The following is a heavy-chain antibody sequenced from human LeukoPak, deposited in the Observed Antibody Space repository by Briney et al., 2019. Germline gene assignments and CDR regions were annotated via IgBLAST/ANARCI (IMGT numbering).Heavy chain of an antibody. J-gene: IGHJ4*02. CDR3: ARSYRWLGELLSPFDY. V-gene: IGHV3-11*01. Sequence: NSGGSLRLSCAASGFTFSDYYMSWIRQAPGKGLEWVSYISSSGSTIYYADSVQGRFTISRDNAKNSLYLQMNSLRAEDTAVYYCARSYRWLGELLSPFDYWGQGTLVTVSS. CDR1: GFTFSDYY. CDR2: ISSSGSTI. D-gene: IGHD3-10*01.